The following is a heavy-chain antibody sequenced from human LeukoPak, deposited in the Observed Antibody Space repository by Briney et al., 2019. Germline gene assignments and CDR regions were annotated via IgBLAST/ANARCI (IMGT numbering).Heavy chain of an antibody. Sequence: ASVKVSCKASGYTFTGYYIHWVRQAPGQGLEWMGWITPNSGGTNYAQKFQGRVTMTRDTSISTAYMELSRLRSDDTAVYYCARRRPGYSSGWYGYWFDPWGQGTLVTVSS. D-gene: IGHD6-19*01. CDR3: ARRRPGYSSGWYGYWFDP. CDR1: GYTFTGYY. CDR2: ITPNSGGT. J-gene: IGHJ5*02. V-gene: IGHV1-2*02.